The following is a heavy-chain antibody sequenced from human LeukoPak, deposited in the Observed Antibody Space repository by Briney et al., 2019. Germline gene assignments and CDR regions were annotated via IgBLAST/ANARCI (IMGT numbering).Heavy chain of an antibody. D-gene: IGHD2-2*01. V-gene: IGHV1-46*01. CDR1: GYTFTSYY. CDR3: ARDEGLESYQPDDAFDI. Sequence: ASVKVSCKASGYTFTSYYMHWVRQAPRQGLEWMGIINPSGGSTSYAQKFQGRVTMTRDTSTSTVYMELSSLRSEDTAVYYCARDEGLESYQPDDAFDIWGQGTMVTVSS. J-gene: IGHJ3*02. CDR2: INPSGGST.